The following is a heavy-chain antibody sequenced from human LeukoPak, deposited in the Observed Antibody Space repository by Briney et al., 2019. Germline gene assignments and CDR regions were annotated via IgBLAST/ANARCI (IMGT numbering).Heavy chain of an antibody. D-gene: IGHD5-18*01. CDR3: ASVSGVTLRDAFDI. V-gene: IGHV4-4*07. Sequence: KASETLSLTCTVSGGSFSSYYWSWIREPAGKGREWIGRIYTSGSTNYSPSLKSRVTMSVDTSKNQFSLKLSSVTAADTAVYYCASVSGVTLRDAFDIWGQGTRVTVSS. CDR1: GGSFSSYY. J-gene: IGHJ3*02. CDR2: IYTSGST.